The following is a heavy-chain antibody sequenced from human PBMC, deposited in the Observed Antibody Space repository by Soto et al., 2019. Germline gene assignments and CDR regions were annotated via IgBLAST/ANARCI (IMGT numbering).Heavy chain of an antibody. CDR3: AHRQRTVYVDY. J-gene: IGHJ4*02. V-gene: IGHV2-5*02. CDR1: GFSLSTSGVG. Sequence: QITLKESGPTLVKPTQTLTLTCTFSGFSLSTSGVGVGWIRQPPGKALEWLALIYWDDDKRYSPSLKSRLTITEDTSKGQVVHTMTNMDPVDAATYFCAHRQRTVYVDYWGQGTLVTVCS. D-gene: IGHD4-17*01. CDR2: IYWDDDK.